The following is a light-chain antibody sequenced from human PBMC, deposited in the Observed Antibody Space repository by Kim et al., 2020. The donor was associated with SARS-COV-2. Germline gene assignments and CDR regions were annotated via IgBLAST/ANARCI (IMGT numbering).Light chain of an antibody. CDR3: QSADSSGTPVV. Sequence: PGQTARITCPGDALPKQYAYWYQQKAGQAPVLVIYKDSERPSGIPERFSGSSSGTTVTLTISGVQAEDEADYYCQSADSSGTPVVFGGGTQLTVL. CDR1: ALPKQY. J-gene: IGLJ2*01. V-gene: IGLV3-25*03. CDR2: KDS.